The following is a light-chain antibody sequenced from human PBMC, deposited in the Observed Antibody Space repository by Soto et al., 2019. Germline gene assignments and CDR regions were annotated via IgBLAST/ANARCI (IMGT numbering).Light chain of an antibody. CDR2: EVD. Sequence: QSVLTQPGSVSGSPGQSITISCTGTTSDVGTYNYVSWYQQYPGRAPKLLIYEVDNRPSGVSNRFSGSKSGNTASLTISGLQAEDEADYYCSSYTSSSTLYVFGTGTKLTVL. CDR3: SSYTSSSTLYV. V-gene: IGLV2-14*01. J-gene: IGLJ1*01. CDR1: TSDVGTYNY.